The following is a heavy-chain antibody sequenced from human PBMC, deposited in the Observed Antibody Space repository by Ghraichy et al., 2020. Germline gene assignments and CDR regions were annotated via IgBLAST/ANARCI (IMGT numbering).Heavy chain of an antibody. J-gene: IGHJ6*02. D-gene: IGHD5-12*01. V-gene: IGHV1-46*01. CDR3: ARVDIVATIGAYGMDV. CDR1: GYTFTSYY. Sequence: ASVKVSCKASGYTFTSYYMHWVRQAPGQGLEWMGIINPSGGSTSYAQKFQGRVTMTRDTSTSTVYMELSSLRSEDTAVYYCARVDIVATIGAYGMDVWGQGTTVTVSS. CDR2: INPSGGST.